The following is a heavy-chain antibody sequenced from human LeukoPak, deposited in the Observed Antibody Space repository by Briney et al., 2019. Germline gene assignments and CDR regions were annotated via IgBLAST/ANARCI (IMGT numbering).Heavy chain of an antibody. D-gene: IGHD4-17*01. CDR3: ARPYDYGDYLDY. CDR1: GGSISSYY. V-gene: IGHV4-4*07. Sequence: SETLSLTCTVSGGSISSYYWSWIRQPAGKGLEWIGRIYTSGSTNYNPSLKGRVTMSVDTSKNQFSLKLSSVTAADTAVYYCARPYDYGDYLDYWGQGTLVTVSS. CDR2: IYTSGST. J-gene: IGHJ4*02.